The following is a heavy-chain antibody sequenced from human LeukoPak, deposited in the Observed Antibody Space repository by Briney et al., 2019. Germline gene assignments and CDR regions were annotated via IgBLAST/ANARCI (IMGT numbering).Heavy chain of an antibody. CDR1: GGSISSYY. CDR3: TRDRELGF. CDR2: IYTSGST. D-gene: IGHD1-26*01. V-gene: IGHV4-4*07. Sequence: PSETLSLTCTVSGGSISSYYWSWIRQPAGKGLEWIGRIYTSGSTNYNPSLKSRVTISGDTSKNQFSLKLTSVTAADTAVYYCTRDRELGFWGQGTLVTVSS. J-gene: IGHJ4*02.